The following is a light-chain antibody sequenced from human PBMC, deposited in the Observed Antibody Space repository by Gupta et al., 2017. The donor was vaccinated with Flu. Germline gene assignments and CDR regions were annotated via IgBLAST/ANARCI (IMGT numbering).Light chain of an antibody. V-gene: IGLV1-40*01. J-gene: IGLJ1*01. CDR3: QSYDNSLSARYV. CDR1: SSNIGAGYD. Sequence: QSVLTQPPSVSGAPGQRVTTSCTGRSSNIGAGYDVHWYQQLPGTAPKLLIYGNNHRPSGVPDRFSGSKSDTSASLVITGLQAEDEAHYYCQSYDNSLSARYVFGTGTDVTVL. CDR2: GNN.